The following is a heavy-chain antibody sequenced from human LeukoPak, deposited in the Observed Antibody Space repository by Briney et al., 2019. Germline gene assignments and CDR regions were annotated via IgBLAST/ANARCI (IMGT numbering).Heavy chain of an antibody. D-gene: IGHD3-10*01. CDR3: AREKWFGELPPSNWFDP. V-gene: IGHV1-69*05. CDR1: GGTFSSHA. CDR2: IIPIFGTA. Sequence: SVKVSCKASGGTFSSHAISWVRQAPGQGLEWMGRIIPIFGTANYAQKFQGRVTITTDESTSTAYMELSSLRSEDTAVYYCAREKWFGELPPSNWFDPWGQGTLVTVSS. J-gene: IGHJ5*02.